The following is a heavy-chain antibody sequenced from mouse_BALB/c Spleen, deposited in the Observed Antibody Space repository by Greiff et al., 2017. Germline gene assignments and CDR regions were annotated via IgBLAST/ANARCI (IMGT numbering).Heavy chain of an antibody. V-gene: IGHV3-2*02. Sequence: EVKLQESGPGLVKPSQSLSLTCTVTGYSITSDYAWNWIRQFPGNKLEWMGYISYSGSTSYNPSLKSRISITRDTSKNQFFLQLNSVTTEDTATYYCVTARATDAMDYWGQGTSVTVSS. CDR1: GYSITSDYA. CDR3: VTARATDAMDY. CDR2: ISYSGST. D-gene: IGHD3-2*01. J-gene: IGHJ4*01.